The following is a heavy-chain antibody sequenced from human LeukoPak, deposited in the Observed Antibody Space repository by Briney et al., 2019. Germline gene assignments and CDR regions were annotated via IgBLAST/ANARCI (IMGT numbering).Heavy chain of an antibody. CDR1: GGSISSSSYY. D-gene: IGHD3-16*02. V-gene: IGHV4-39*07. J-gene: IGHJ3*02. CDR2: IYYSGST. Sequence: SETLSLTCTVSGGSISSSSYYWGWIRQPPGKGLEWIGSIYYSGSTYYNPSLKSRVTISVDTSKNQFSLKLSSVTAADTAVYYCARSLMITFGGVIVHDAFDIWGQGTMVTVSS. CDR3: ARSLMITFGGVIVHDAFDI.